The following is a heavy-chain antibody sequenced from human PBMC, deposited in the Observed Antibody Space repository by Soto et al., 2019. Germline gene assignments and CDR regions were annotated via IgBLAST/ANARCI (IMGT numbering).Heavy chain of an antibody. Sequence: ASVKVSCKASGYTFTSYDINWVRQATGQGLEWMGWMNPNSGNTGYAQKFQGRVTMTRNTSISTAYMELSSLRSEDTAVYYCARQRMGSYYYYYGMDVSGQGTTVTVYS. V-gene: IGHV1-8*01. CDR1: GYTFTSYD. CDR3: ARQRMGSYYYYYGMDV. CDR2: MNPNSGNT. D-gene: IGHD1-26*01. J-gene: IGHJ6*02.